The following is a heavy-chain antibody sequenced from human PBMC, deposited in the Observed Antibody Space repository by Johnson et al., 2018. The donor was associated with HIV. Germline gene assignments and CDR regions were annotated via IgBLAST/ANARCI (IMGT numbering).Heavy chain of an antibody. D-gene: IGHD3-22*01. Sequence: QVQLVESGGGLVKPGGSLRLSCVASGFTFSDYYMTWIRQAPGKGLEWVSYISTSDGTIYSADTVMGRFSISRDNAKNSLYLQMNSLRAEDTAVYYCARDWDYYDTSGYYYAYMGDACGLWGQGTRVTVSS. V-gene: IGHV3-11*04. CDR1: GFTFSDYY. CDR3: ARDWDYYDTSGYYYAYMGDACGL. CDR2: ISTSDGTI. J-gene: IGHJ3*01.